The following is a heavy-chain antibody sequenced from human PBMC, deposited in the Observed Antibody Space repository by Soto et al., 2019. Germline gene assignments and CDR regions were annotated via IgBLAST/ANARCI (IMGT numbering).Heavy chain of an antibody. J-gene: IGHJ6*02. Sequence: GESLKISCKGSGYSFTTYWIGWLRQMPGKGLEWMGIIYPGDSDTRYSPSCQGQVTISADKSISTAYLQWSSLKASDTAMYYWARHPVGDSSGYAIHYYSGMDVWGQGTTVTVSS. V-gene: IGHV5-51*01. D-gene: IGHD3-22*01. CDR3: ARHPVGDSSGYAIHYYSGMDV. CDR2: IYPGDSDT. CDR1: GYSFTTYW.